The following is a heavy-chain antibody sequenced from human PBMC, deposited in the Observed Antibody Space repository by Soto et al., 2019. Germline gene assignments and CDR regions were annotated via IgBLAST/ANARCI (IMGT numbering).Heavy chain of an antibody. J-gene: IGHJ6*04. V-gene: IGHV3-23*01. CDR2: ISGSGGST. Sequence: EVQLLESGGGLVQPGGSLRLSCAASGFTFSSYAMSWDRQAPGKGLAWVSAISGSGGSTYYADSVKGRFTISRDNSKNTLYLQMNSLRAEDTAVYYCAKDFNPTYGSGGYYTDVNYYYYYGMDVWGEGTTVTVSS. CDR1: GFTFSSYA. CDR3: AKDFNPTYGSGGYYTDVNYYYYYGMDV. D-gene: IGHD3-10*01.